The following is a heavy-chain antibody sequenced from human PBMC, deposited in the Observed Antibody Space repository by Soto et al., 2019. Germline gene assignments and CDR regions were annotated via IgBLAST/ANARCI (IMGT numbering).Heavy chain of an antibody. Sequence: SETLSLTCAVSGGSISRGGYSWSWIRQPPGKGLEWIGYIYHSGSTYYNPSLKSRVAISVDRSKNQFSLKLTSVTAADTAVYYCARGATMVRGVIIWFDPWAQGTLVTVSS. CDR3: ARGATMVRGVIIWFDP. D-gene: IGHD3-10*01. J-gene: IGHJ5*02. V-gene: IGHV4-30-2*01. CDR1: GGSISRGGYS. CDR2: IYHSGST.